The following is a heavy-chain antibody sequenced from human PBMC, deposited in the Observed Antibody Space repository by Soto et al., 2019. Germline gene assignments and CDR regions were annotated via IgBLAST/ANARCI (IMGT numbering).Heavy chain of an antibody. V-gene: IGHV4-34*01. CDR3: ARAGDIVVVVAAHFDY. CDR1: GGSFSGYY. Sequence: SETLSLTCAVYGGSFSGYYWSWIRQPPGKGLERIGEINHSGSTNYSPSLKSRVTISVDTSKNQFSLKLSSVTAADTAVYYCARAGDIVVVVAAHFDYWGQGTLVTVSS. J-gene: IGHJ4*02. D-gene: IGHD2-15*01. CDR2: INHSGST.